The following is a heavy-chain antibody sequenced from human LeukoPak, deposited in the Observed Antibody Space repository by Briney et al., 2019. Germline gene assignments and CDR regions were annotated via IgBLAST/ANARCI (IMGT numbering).Heavy chain of an antibody. CDR2: ISGSGGST. CDR3: AKRRGLELLYYYYMDV. J-gene: IGHJ6*03. Sequence: PGGSLRLSCAASGFTFSSYAMIWVRQAPGKGLEWVSAISGSGGSTIYADSVKGRFTISRDNSKNTLYLQMNSLRAEDTAVYYCAKRRGLELLYYYYMDVWGKGTTVTVSS. V-gene: IGHV3-23*01. D-gene: IGHD1-7*01. CDR1: GFTFSSYA.